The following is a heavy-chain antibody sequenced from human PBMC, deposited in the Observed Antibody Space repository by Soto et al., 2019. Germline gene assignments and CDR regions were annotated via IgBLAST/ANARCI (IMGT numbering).Heavy chain of an antibody. D-gene: IGHD6-19*01. CDR1: GGSISSYY. V-gene: IGHV4-59*01. CDR3: ARTDSSGDAFDI. CDR2: IYYSGST. Sequence: PSETLSLTCTVSGGSISSYYWSWIRQPPGKGLEWIGYIYYSGSTNYNPSLKSRVTISVDTSKNQFSLKLSSVTAADTAVYYCARTDSSGDAFDIWGQGTMVTVSS. J-gene: IGHJ3*02.